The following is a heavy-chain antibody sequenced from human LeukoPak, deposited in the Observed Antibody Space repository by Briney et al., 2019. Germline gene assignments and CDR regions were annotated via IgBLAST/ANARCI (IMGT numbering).Heavy chain of an antibody. CDR1: GFTFSSYS. D-gene: IGHD5-12*01. CDR2: ISSISSYI. J-gene: IGHJ4*02. Sequence: GGSLRLSCAASGFTFSSYSMNWVRQAPGKGLEWVSSISSISSYIYYSASVKGRFPISRDNAKNSLYLQMNSLRAEDTAVYYCARVEPVATIGGGDYWGQGTLVTVSS. CDR3: ARVEPVATIGGGDY. V-gene: IGHV3-21*01.